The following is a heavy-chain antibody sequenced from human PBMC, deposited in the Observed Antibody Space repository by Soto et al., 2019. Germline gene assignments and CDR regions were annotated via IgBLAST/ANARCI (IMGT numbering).Heavy chain of an antibody. D-gene: IGHD3-10*01. CDR2: IIPIFGTA. CDR1: GCTFSSYA. Sequence: GASVKVSCKASGCTFSSYAISWVRHAPGQGLEWMGGIIPIFGTANYAQKFQGRVTITADKSTSTAYMELSSLRSEDTAVYYCEREMVRGATNYGMDVWGQGTTVTVSS. J-gene: IGHJ6*02. CDR3: EREMVRGATNYGMDV. V-gene: IGHV1-69*06.